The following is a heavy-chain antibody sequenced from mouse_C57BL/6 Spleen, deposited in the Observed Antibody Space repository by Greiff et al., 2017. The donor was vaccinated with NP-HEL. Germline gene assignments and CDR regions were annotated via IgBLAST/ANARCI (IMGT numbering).Heavy chain of an antibody. CDR1: GYTFTSYW. Sequence: QVQLQQSGAELVMPGASVKLSCKASGYTFTSYWMHWVKQRPGQGLEWIGEIDPSDSYTNYNQKFKGKSTLTVDKSSSTAYMQLSSLTSEDSAVYYCARGRGDSSGPPFAYWGQGTLVTVSA. CDR2: IDPSDSYT. J-gene: IGHJ3*01. V-gene: IGHV1-69*01. D-gene: IGHD3-2*02. CDR3: ARGRGDSSGPPFAY.